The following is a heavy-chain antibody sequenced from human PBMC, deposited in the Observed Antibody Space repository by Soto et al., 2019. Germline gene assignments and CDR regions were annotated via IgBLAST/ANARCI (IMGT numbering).Heavy chain of an antibody. V-gene: IGHV3-23*01. CDR2: ISGSGGST. J-gene: IGHJ4*02. Sequence: PGGSRRRSWAASGFTFSGYAMSWVRQAPGKGLGWVSAISGSGGSTYYADSVKGRFTISRDNSKNTLYLQMNSLRAEDTAVYYCAKRGDPNNYYDILTGYLADYWGQGTLVTVSS. CDR3: AKRGDPNNYYDILTGYLADY. D-gene: IGHD3-9*01. CDR1: GFTFSGYA.